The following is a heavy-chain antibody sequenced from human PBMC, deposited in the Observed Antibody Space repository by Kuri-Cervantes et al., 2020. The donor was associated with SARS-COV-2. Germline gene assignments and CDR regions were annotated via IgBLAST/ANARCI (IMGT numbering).Heavy chain of an antibody. Sequence: SVKVSCKPSGGTLSTYAITWVRQAPGQGLEWIGGIIPFVTSPYYAQKFQGRVTIATDASTGTAYMELSSLISDDTAVYYCARVEYSSGWYVDYWGQGTLVTVSS. D-gene: IGHD6-19*01. J-gene: IGHJ4*02. CDR2: IIPFVTSP. CDR1: GGTLSTYA. CDR3: ARVEYSSGWYVDY. V-gene: IGHV1-69*05.